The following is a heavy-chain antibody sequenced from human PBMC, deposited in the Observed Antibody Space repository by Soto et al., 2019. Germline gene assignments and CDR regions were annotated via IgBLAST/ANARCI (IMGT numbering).Heavy chain of an antibody. V-gene: IGHV4-34*01. CDR2: INHSGST. CDR1: GRSFSVYY. D-gene: IGHD1-26*01. Sequence: SGPLSLTSAFYGRSFSVYYWSGIRQPPGQGLEWIGEINHSGSTNYNPSLKSRVTISVDTSKNQFSLKLSSVTAADTAVYYCARGRYSGSSGRYYYYYYGMDVWGQGTTVS. J-gene: IGHJ6*02. CDR3: ARGRYSGSSGRYYYYYYGMDV.